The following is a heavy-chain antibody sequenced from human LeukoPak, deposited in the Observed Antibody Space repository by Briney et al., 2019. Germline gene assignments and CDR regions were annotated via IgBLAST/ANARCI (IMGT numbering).Heavy chain of an antibody. J-gene: IGHJ4*02. CDR3: ARGVRGYYDSSGYYYDY. CDR2: ITPIFGTG. V-gene: IGHV1-69*06. Sequence: ASVKVSCKASGYTFTSNALGWVRQAPGQGLEWMGGITPIFGTGNYAEKLQDRVTITADKSTSTAYMELSSLRSEDTAVYYCARGVRGYYDSSGYYYDYWGQGTLVTVSS. CDR1: GYTFTSNA. D-gene: IGHD3-22*01.